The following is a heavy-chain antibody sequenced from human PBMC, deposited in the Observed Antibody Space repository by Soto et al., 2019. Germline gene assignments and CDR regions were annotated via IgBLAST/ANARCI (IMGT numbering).Heavy chain of an antibody. Sequence: GGSLRLSCAASGFIFSSYGMHWVRQAPGKGLEWVALIAYDGINRYYADSVKGRFTMSRDNSKNTVYLQMDSLRGEDTAVYYCAKIRSSSSSYYFYSGMDVWGQGTTVTVSS. D-gene: IGHD6-6*01. V-gene: IGHV3-30*18. CDR3: AKIRSSSSSYYFYSGMDV. CDR1: GFIFSSYG. J-gene: IGHJ6*02. CDR2: IAYDGINR.